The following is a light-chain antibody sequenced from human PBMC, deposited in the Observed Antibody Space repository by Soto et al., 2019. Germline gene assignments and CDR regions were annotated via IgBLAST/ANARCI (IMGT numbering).Light chain of an antibody. V-gene: IGKV3-15*01. Sequence: EIVMTQSPGTLSVSPGERATLSCRASQSVRNNLAWYQQKPGQAPRLLIYGASTKATGIPARFSGSGSGTEFTLTISSLQSEDFAVYYCQQYNNWPPGFTFGPGTKVDIK. CDR1: QSVRNN. J-gene: IGKJ3*01. CDR2: GAS. CDR3: QQYNNWPPGFT.